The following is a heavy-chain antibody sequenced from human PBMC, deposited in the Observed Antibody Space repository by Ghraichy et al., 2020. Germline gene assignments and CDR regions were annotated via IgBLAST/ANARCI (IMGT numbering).Heavy chain of an antibody. D-gene: IGHD6-13*01. CDR2: IYYSGST. V-gene: IGHV4-59*01. CDR1: GGSISSYY. CDR3: ARALVGTGTFRGYYYMDV. Sequence: SETLSLTCTVSGGSISSYYWNWIRQPPGKGLEWIGYIYYSGSTNYNPSLKSRVTISVDTSKNQFSLKLSSVTAADTAVYYCARALVGTGTFRGYYYMDVWGTGTTVTVS. J-gene: IGHJ6*03.